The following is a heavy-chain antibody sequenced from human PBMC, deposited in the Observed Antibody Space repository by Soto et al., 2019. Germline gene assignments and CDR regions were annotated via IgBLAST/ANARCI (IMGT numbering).Heavy chain of an antibody. CDR1: GFTFSSYS. J-gene: IGHJ6*02. Sequence: PGGSLRLSCAASGFTFSSYSMNWVRQAPGKGLEWVSSISSSSSYIYYADSVKGRFTISRDNAKNSLYLQMNSLRAEDTAVYYCARDLLEMDTISQYSGMDVWGQGNTVTVSS. D-gene: IGHD5-18*01. CDR3: ARDLLEMDTISQYSGMDV. V-gene: IGHV3-21*01. CDR2: ISSSSSYI.